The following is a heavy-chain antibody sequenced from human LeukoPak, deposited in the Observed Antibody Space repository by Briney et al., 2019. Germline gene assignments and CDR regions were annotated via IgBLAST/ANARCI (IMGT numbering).Heavy chain of an antibody. V-gene: IGHV1-58*01. CDR2: IVVGSGNT. CDR1: GFTFTTSA. J-gene: IGHJ3*02. D-gene: IGHD2-8*02. CDR3: AAVPNANAWYWDDALDI. Sequence: SVKVSCKASGFTFTTSAVQWVRQARGQRLEWIGRIVVGSGNTDHAQKFQGRLTITRDISTSTAYMELSSLTSDDTAVYYCAAVPNANAWYWDDALDIWGQGTMVTVSS.